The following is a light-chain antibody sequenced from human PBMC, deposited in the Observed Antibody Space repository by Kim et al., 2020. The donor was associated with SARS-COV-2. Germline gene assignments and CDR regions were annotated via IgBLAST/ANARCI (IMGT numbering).Light chain of an antibody. Sequence: RVTVSCTGSSSNIGEVYGVHWYQHLPGTAPKLLIYGNTNRPSGVPDRFSGSKSGTSASLTIAGLQAEDEADYYCQSFDSSLRGRVFGGGTQLTVL. V-gene: IGLV1-40*01. CDR3: QSFDSSLRGRV. CDR2: GNT. CDR1: SSNIGEVYG. J-gene: IGLJ3*02.